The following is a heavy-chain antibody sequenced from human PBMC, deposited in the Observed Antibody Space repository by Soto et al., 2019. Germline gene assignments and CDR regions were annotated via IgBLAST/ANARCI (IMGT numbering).Heavy chain of an antibody. Sequence: SETLSLTCTVSGGSISSYYWSWIRQPPGKGLEWIGYIYYSGSTNYNPSLKSRVTISVDTSKNQFSLKLSSVTAEDTAVYYCAKSAGWLQNYQFDYWGQGTLVTVSS. V-gene: IGHV4-59*12. CDR3: AKSAGWLQNYQFDY. J-gene: IGHJ4*02. CDR1: GGSISSYY. D-gene: IGHD5-12*01. CDR2: IYYSGST.